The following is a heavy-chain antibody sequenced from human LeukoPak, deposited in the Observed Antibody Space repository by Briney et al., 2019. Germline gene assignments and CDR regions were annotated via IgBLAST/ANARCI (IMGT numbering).Heavy chain of an antibody. Sequence: SETLSLTCTVSGDSISSSSYYWGWIRQPPGKGLEWIGLINYSGSTYYNPSLQSRVTISVDTSKNHFSLKLSSVTAADTAVYYCARDRPRLRGYSYGYYYYMDVWGKGTTVTVSS. CDR3: ARDRPRLRGYSYGYYYYMDV. J-gene: IGHJ6*03. CDR2: INYSGST. CDR1: GDSISSSSYY. D-gene: IGHD5-18*01. V-gene: IGHV4-39*07.